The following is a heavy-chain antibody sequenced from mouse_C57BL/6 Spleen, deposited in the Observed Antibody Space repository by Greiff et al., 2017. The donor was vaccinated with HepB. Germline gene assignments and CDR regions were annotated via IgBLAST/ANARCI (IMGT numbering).Heavy chain of an antibody. Sequence: QVQLQQSGAELVRPGTSVKVSCKASGYAFTNYLIERVKQRPGQGLEWIGVINPGSGGTNYNEKFKGKATLTADKSSSTAYMQLSSLTSEDSAVYFCARGIGDYWGQGTTLTVSS. CDR3: ARGIGDY. V-gene: IGHV1-54*01. J-gene: IGHJ2*01. CDR2: INPGSGGT. D-gene: IGHD3-1*01. CDR1: GYAFTNYL.